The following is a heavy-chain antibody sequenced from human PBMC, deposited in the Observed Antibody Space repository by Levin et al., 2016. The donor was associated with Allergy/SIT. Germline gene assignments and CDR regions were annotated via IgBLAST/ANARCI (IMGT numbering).Heavy chain of an antibody. J-gene: IGHJ4*02. D-gene: IGHD4-23*01. CDR2: INAGNGNT. Sequence: WVRQALGQRLEWMGWINAGNGNTKYSQKFQGRVTITRDTSASTAYMELSSLRSEDTAVYYCARGLRWSHFDYWGQGTLVTVSS. CDR3: ARGLRWSHFDY. V-gene: IGHV1-3*01.